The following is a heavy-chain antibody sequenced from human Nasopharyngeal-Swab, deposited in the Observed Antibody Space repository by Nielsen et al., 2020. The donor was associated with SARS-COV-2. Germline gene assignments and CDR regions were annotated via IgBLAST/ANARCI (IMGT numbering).Heavy chain of an antibody. J-gene: IGHJ4*02. D-gene: IGHD3-22*01. CDR3: AKDPFTMIVGGDY. CDR2: ISSSGGST. V-gene: IGHV3-64*04. CDR1: GFTFSSYA. Sequence: GESLKISCSASGFTFSSYAMHWVRQAPGKGLEYVSAISSSGGSTYYADSVKGRFTISRDNSKNTLYLQMNSLRAEDTAVYYCAKDPFTMIVGGDYWGQGTLVTVSS.